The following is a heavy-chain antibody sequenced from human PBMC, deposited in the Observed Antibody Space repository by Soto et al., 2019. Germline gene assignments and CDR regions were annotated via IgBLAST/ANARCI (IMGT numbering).Heavy chain of an antibody. CDR2: IIPIFGTA. Sequence: QVQLVQSGAEVKKPGSSVKVSCKASGGTFSSYAISWVRQAPGQGLEWMGGIIPIFGTANYAQKFQGRVTITXXDXTXXAYMELSSLRSEDTAVYCCARWTCGGDCYSGAFDILGQGTMVTVSS. J-gene: IGHJ3*02. CDR3: ARWTCGGDCYSGAFDI. D-gene: IGHD2-21*02. V-gene: IGHV1-69*05. CDR1: GGTFSSYA.